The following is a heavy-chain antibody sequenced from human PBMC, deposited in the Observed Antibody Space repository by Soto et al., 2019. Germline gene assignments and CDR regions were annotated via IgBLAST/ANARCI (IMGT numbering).Heavy chain of an antibody. D-gene: IGHD6-13*01. J-gene: IGHJ3*02. CDR2: ISGSGGST. CDR1: GFTFSSYA. Sequence: GGSLRLSCAASGFTFSSYAMSWVRQAPGKGLEWVSAISGSGGSTYYADSVKGRFTISRDNSKNTLYLQMNSLRAEDTAVYYCAKDQDQYSSSLDAFDIWGQGTMVTVSS. CDR3: AKDQDQYSSSLDAFDI. V-gene: IGHV3-23*01.